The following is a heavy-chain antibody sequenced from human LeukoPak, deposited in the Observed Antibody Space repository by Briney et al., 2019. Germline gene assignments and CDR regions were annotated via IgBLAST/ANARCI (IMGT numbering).Heavy chain of an antibody. CDR3: ARDGDGYNLGY. Sequence: ASVTVSCKACGCSLSGYFLQGLRQAPGQERAGLVWRELNSGGTNYAQNFQGRVTITRATSISTAYMELTRLGSDDTAVYHWARDGDGYNLGYWGEGVLVTVSS. D-gene: IGHD5-24*01. J-gene: IGHJ4*02. V-gene: IGHV1-2*02. CDR2: RELNSGGT. CDR1: GCSLSGYF.